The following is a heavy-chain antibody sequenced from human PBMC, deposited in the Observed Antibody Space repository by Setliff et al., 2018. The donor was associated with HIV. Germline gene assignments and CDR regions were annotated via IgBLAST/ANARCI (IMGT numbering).Heavy chain of an antibody. D-gene: IGHD4-17*01. CDR2: IYYSGST. CDR3: ARQITSVTPEMLVVNDAFDV. V-gene: IGHV4-59*01. CDR1: GGSISGYY. J-gene: IGHJ3*01. Sequence: PSETLSLTCNVSGGSISGYYWSWVRQPPGKGLEWIGYIYYSGSTNYNPSLRSRVTISVDTSKNQVSLRLTSVTSADTALYYCARQITSVTPEMLVVNDAFDVWGQGKMVTVSS.